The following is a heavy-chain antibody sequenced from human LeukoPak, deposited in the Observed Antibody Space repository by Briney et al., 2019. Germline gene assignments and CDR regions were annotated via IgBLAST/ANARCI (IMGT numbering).Heavy chain of an antibody. J-gene: IGHJ5*02. Sequence: TGGSLRLSCAASGFTVSSKDMGWARQAPGKGLEWVSIIFSGNNAYYVDSVKGRFTISRDNSKNTVYLQMNSLRAEDTAVYYCARDFGLGYCDSTSCYGWFDPWGQGTLVTVSS. CDR1: GFTVSSKD. D-gene: IGHD2-2*01. CDR2: IFSGNNA. V-gene: IGHV3-53*01. CDR3: ARDFGLGYCDSTSCYGWFDP.